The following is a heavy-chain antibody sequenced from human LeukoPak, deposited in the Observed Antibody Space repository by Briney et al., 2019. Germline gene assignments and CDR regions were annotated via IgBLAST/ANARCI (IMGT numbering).Heavy chain of an antibody. CDR3: ARDLMVATPLDY. CDR1: GFTFSSYA. J-gene: IGHJ4*02. Sequence: GGSLRLSCAASGFTFSSYAMNWVRQAPGKGLEWVSTVSQTGDFTYYADSVKGRFTISRDKSRNTVSLQMNSLRADDTAVYYCARDLMVATPLDYWGQGTLVTVSS. V-gene: IGHV3-23*01. CDR2: VSQTGDFT. D-gene: IGHD5-12*01.